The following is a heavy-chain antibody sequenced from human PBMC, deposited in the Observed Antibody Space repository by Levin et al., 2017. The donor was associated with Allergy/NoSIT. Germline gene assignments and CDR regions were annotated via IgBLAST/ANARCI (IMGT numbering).Heavy chain of an antibody. V-gene: IGHV4-59*01. CDR3: ARGVIFWGSYRRPYYMDV. Sequence: PSETLSLTCTVSGGSISSYYWSWIRQPPGKGLEWIGNIYYSGSTNYNPSLKSRVTISVDTSKNQFSLKLSSVTAADTAVYYCARGVIFWGSYRRPYYMDVWGKGTTVTVSS. J-gene: IGHJ6*03. D-gene: IGHD3-16*02. CDR1: GGSISSYY. CDR2: IYYSGST.